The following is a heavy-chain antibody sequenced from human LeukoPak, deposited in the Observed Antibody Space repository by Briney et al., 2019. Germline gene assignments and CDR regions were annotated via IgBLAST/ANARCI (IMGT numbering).Heavy chain of an antibody. Sequence: GGSLRLSCAASGFTFSSYAMHWVRQAPGKGLEWVAAISYDGSNKKYADSAKGRFTISRDNSKNMLYLQMNSLRAEDRTVYYCARGVRIAVAGYIDYWGQGTLVTVSS. CDR2: ISYDGSNK. CDR3: ARGVRIAVAGYIDY. CDR1: GFTFSSYA. D-gene: IGHD6-19*01. J-gene: IGHJ4*02. V-gene: IGHV3-30*04.